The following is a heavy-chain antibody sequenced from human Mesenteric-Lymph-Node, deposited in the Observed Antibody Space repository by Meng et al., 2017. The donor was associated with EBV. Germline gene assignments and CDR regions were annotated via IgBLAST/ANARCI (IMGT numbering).Heavy chain of an antibody. J-gene: IGHJ4*02. CDR1: GGSFSAYY. V-gene: IGHV4-34*12. CDR3: ARITFGGAIGD. Sequence: QVQLQESGGRLLKPSETLSLTCAVYGGSFSAYYWNYIRQPPGKGLEWIGEIIHSGRTNYNPSLKSRVTISVDKSKNQFSLKVNSLTAADTAVYYCARITFGGAIGDWGQGTLVTVSS. D-gene: IGHD3-16*02. CDR2: IIHSGRT.